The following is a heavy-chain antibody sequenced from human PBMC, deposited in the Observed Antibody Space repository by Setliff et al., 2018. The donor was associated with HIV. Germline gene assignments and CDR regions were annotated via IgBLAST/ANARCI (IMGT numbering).Heavy chain of an antibody. V-gene: IGHV3-11*04. CDR3: ARGHRTSDAFDV. CDR1: GFRFSDYY. CDR2: ISSSGRTI. Sequence: GGSLRLSCAASGFRFSDYYMNWIRQAPGKGLEWISSISSSGRTIKYADSVLGRFTISRDNSKNTLDLQMNSLRVDDTAIYYCARGHRTSDAFDVWGQGTMVTVSS. D-gene: IGHD2-2*01. J-gene: IGHJ3*01.